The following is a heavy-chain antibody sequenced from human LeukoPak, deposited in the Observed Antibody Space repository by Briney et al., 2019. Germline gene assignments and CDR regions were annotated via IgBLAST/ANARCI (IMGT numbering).Heavy chain of an antibody. CDR1: GYTFTSYD. Sequence: ASVKVSCKASGYTFTSYDINWVRQATGQGLEWMGWMNPNSGNTGYAQKFQGRVTMTRNTSISTAYMELSSLRSEDTAVYYCARVPSDAFDFWSGYPYFDYWGQGTLVTVSS. D-gene: IGHD3-3*01. V-gene: IGHV1-8*01. CDR3: ARVPSDAFDFWSGYPYFDY. CDR2: MNPNSGNT. J-gene: IGHJ4*02.